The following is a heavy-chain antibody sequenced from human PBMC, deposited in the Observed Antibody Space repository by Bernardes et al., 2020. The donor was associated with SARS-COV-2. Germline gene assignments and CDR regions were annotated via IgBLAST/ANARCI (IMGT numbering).Heavy chain of an antibody. D-gene: IGHD3-3*01. J-gene: IGHJ6*02. CDR3: ARDQVLRFSPVLGMDV. CDR1: GGTFSSYA. CDR2: IIPILGIA. V-gene: IGHV1-69*04. Sequence: SVKVSCKASGGTFSSYAISWVRQAPGQGLEWMGRIIPILGIANYAQKFQGRVTITADKSTSTAYMELSSLRSEDTAVYYCARDQVLRFSPVLGMDVWGQGTTVTVSS.